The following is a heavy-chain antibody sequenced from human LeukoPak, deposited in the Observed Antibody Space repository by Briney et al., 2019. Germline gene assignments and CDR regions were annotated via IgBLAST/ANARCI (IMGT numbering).Heavy chain of an antibody. CDR2: IYPSGST. Sequence: SETLSLTCTVSGGSISSYYWTWIRQPAGKGLEWIGRIYPSGSTNYNRSLKSRLTMSVDTSKNQFSLKLSSVTAADTAVYYCARENSGSYREFDYWGQGTLVTVSS. V-gene: IGHV4-4*07. J-gene: IGHJ4*02. CDR1: GGSISSYY. D-gene: IGHD1-26*01. CDR3: ARENSGSYREFDY.